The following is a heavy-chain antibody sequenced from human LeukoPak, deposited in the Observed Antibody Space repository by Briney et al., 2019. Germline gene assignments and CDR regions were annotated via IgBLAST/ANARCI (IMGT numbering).Heavy chain of an antibody. V-gene: IGHV3-23*01. D-gene: IGHD2-15*01. Sequence: GGSLRLSCAASGFTFSSYAMGWVRQAPGKGLEWVSAISGSGGSTYYADSVKGRFTISRDNSKNTLYLQMNSLRAEDTAVYYCAKDLGYCSGGSCYSVDAFDIWGQGTMVTVSS. CDR1: GFTFSSYA. CDR2: ISGSGGST. CDR3: AKDLGYCSGGSCYSVDAFDI. J-gene: IGHJ3*02.